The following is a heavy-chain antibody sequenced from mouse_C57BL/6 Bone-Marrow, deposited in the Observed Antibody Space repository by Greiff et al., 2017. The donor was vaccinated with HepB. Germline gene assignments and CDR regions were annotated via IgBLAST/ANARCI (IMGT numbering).Heavy chain of an antibody. Sequence: EVQLQESGGGLVQPGGSLKLSCAASGIAFSRYWMSWVRRAPGKGLEWIGEINPDSSTINYAPSLKDKFIISRDNAKNTLYLQMSKVRSEDTALYYYERLDYGSLDYWGQGTTLTVSS. CDR3: ERLDYGSLDY. CDR1: GIAFSRYW. V-gene: IGHV4-1*01. J-gene: IGHJ2*01. CDR2: INPDSSTI. D-gene: IGHD1-1*01.